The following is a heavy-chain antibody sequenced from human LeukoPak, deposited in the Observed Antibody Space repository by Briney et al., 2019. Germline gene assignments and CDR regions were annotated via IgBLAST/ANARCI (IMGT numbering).Heavy chain of an antibody. D-gene: IGHD6-19*01. CDR2: IFHSGST. J-gene: IGHJ3*01. CDR3: ARETEKQWQY. V-gene: IGHV4-38-2*02. CDR1: GYSLTSGYY. Sequence: NPSETLSLTCTVSGYSLTSGYYWGWIRQPPGKGLEWIASIFHSGSTFYNPSVKSRVTIPVDTSKNQFSLTLRSATAADTAVYYCARETEKQWQYWGQGTMATVSS.